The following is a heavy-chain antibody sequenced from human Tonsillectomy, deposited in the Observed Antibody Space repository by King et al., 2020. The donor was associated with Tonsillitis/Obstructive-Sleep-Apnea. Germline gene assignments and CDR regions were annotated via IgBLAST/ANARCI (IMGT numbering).Heavy chain of an antibody. J-gene: IGHJ4*02. V-gene: IGHV3-74*01. CDR1: GFTFSTYW. D-gene: IGHD3-3*01. Sequence: VQLVESGGGVVQPGGSLRLSCAASGFTFSTYWMHWVRQTPGKGLVWVSRMNSDGSTTNYANSVKGRFTISRDNAKNTLYLQMNSLRAEDTAVYYCAREINDFWSAPFDYWGQETLVTVSS. CDR2: MNSDGSTT. CDR3: AREINDFWSAPFDY.